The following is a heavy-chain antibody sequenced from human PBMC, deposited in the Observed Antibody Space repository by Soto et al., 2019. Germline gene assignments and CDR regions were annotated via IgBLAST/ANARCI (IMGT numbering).Heavy chain of an antibody. CDR3: ARGRSDYYGMDV. Sequence: QVQLVQSGAEVKKPGASVKVSCKASGYTFTGYYMHWVRQAPGQGLEWMGWINPNSGGTNYAQKFQGRVTITADESTSTAYMELSSLRSEDTAVYYCARGRSDYYGMDVWGQGTTVTVSS. V-gene: IGHV1-2*02. J-gene: IGHJ6*02. CDR1: GYTFTGYY. CDR2: INPNSGGT.